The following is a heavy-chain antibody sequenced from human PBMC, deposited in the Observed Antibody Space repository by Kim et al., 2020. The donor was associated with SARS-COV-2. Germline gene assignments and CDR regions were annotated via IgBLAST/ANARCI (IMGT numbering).Heavy chain of an antibody. CDR3: ARGDHIVVVVAAVDY. Sequence: QKFQGRVTMTRDTSISTAYMELSRLRSDDTAVYYCARGDHIVVVVAAVDYWGQGTLVTVSS. D-gene: IGHD2-15*01. V-gene: IGHV1-2*02. J-gene: IGHJ4*02.